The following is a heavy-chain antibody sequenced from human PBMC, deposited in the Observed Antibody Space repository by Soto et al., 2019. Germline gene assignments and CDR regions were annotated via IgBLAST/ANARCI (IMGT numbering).Heavy chain of an antibody. CDR1: GFTFSSYG. V-gene: IGHV3-30*18. CDR3: AKECTDPDCSSTSCYCDY. J-gene: IGHJ4*02. D-gene: IGHD2-2*01. Sequence: QVQLVESGGGVVQPGRSLRLSCAASGFTFSSYGMHWVRQAPGKGLEWVAVISYDGSNKYYADSVKGRFTISRDNSKNTLYLQMNSLRAEDTAVYYCAKECTDPDCSSTSCYCDYWGQGTLVTVSS. CDR2: ISYDGSNK.